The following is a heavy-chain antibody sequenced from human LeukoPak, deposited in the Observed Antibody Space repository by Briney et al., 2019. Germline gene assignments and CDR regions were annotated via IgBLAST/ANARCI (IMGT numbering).Heavy chain of an antibody. J-gene: IGHJ4*02. CDR1: GFTLTNNY. V-gene: IGHV3-53*01. D-gene: IGHD2-2*01. CDR2: LYAGGST. CDR3: VTYASPDKIFDF. Sequence: QPGGSLRLSCAASGFTLTNNYMSWVRQAPREGLGWVAVLYAGGSTYYSDSLKCRFTISRDNSTTTMYLLMSCLTAEDTALYYCVTYASPDKIFDFWGQGTLVTVSS.